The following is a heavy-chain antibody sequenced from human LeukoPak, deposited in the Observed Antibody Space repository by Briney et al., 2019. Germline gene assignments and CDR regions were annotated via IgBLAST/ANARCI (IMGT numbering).Heavy chain of an antibody. CDR3: ARDPERGSYFDY. J-gene: IGHJ4*02. V-gene: IGHV3-7*01. CDR1: GFTFSSYW. Sequence: GGSLRLSCAASGFTFSSYWMTWVRQAPGKGLEWVASTNQDGSERYYVDSSRGRFTISRYNAKNSLSLQMNSLRAEDTAVYYCARDPERGSYFDYWGQGTPVTVSS. D-gene: IGHD1-26*01. CDR2: TNQDGSER.